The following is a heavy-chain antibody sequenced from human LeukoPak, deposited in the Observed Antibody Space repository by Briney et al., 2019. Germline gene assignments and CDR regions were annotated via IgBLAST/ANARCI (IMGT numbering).Heavy chain of an antibody. CDR2: INPNSGDT. D-gene: IGHD3-10*01. CDR3: ARDRGPSYDSGIYYQYSFHY. CDR1: GYTFTGYY. J-gene: IGHJ4*02. V-gene: IGHV1-2*02. Sequence: ASVKVSCKASGYTFTGYYVHWMRQAPGQGLEWMGWINPNSGDTEYEQKFQGRVTMTRDTSIATAYMEMTRLAPDDTAVYYCARDRGPSYDSGIYYQYSFHYWGQGTLVTVSS.